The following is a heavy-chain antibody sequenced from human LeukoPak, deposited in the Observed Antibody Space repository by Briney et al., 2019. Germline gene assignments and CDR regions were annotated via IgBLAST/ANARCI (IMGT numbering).Heavy chain of an antibody. CDR3: ARDQTNYGMDV. Sequence: PGGSLRLSCAASGFTFSSYAMNWVRQAPGKGLEWVAAISYDGSNKYYADSVKGRFTISRDNSKNTLYLQMNSLRAEDTAVYYCARDQTNYGMDVWGQGTTVTVSS. V-gene: IGHV3-30*14. CDR2: ISYDGSNK. J-gene: IGHJ6*02. D-gene: IGHD1-1*01. CDR1: GFTFSSYA.